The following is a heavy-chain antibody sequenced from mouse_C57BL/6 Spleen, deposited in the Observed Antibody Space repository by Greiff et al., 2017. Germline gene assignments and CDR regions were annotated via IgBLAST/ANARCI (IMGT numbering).Heavy chain of an antibody. V-gene: IGHV1-69*01. Sequence: QVQLKQPGAELVMPGASVKLSCKASGYTFTSYWMHWVKQRPGQGLEWIGEIDPSDSYTNYNQKFKGKSTLTVDKSSSTAYMQLSSLASEDSAVYYCARRGSTVAMDYWGQGTSVTVSS. CDR3: ARRGSTVAMDY. CDR2: IDPSDSYT. CDR1: GYTFTSYW. J-gene: IGHJ4*01. D-gene: IGHD1-1*01.